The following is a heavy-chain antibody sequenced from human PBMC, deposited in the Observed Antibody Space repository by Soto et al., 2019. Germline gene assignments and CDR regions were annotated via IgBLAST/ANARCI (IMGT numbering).Heavy chain of an antibody. D-gene: IGHD1-26*01. CDR2: INHSGST. Sequence: SETLSLTCAVYGGSFSGYYWSWIRQPPGKGLEWIGEINHSGSTNYNPSLKSRVTISVDTSKNQFSLKLSSVTAADTAVYYCARGRTLLYYYYYYMDVWGKGTTVTVSS. CDR3: ARGRTLLYYYYYYMDV. J-gene: IGHJ6*03. V-gene: IGHV4-34*01. CDR1: GGSFSGYY.